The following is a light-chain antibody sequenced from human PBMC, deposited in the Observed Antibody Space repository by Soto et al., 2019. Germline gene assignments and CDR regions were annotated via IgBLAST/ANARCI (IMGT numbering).Light chain of an antibody. Sequence: QSALTQPASVSGSPGQSITISCSGTSSDIGGYNYVSWYQLHPGKAPKLLIYEVSHRPSRVSNRFSASKSGNTASLTISGLQTEDEADYYCSSYTSSTTLYVFGTGSKVTVL. CDR1: SSDIGGYNY. J-gene: IGLJ1*01. CDR2: EVS. V-gene: IGLV2-14*01. CDR3: SSYTSSTTLYV.